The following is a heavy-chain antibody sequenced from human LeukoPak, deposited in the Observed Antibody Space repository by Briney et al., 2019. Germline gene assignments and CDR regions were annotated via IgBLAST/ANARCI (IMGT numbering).Heavy chain of an antibody. V-gene: IGHV4-34*01. D-gene: IGHD1-1*01. Sequence: PSETLSLTCAVYGGSFSGYYWSWIRQPPGKVLEWIGEINHSGSTNYNPYLKSRVTISVDTSKNQFSLKLSSVTAADTAVYYCASNQGRIHGRLESWFDPWGQGTLVTVSS. J-gene: IGHJ5*02. CDR1: GGSFSGYY. CDR3: ASNQGRIHGRLESWFDP. CDR2: INHSGST.